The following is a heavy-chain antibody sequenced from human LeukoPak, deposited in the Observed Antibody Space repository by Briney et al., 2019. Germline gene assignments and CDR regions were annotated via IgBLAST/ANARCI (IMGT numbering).Heavy chain of an antibody. CDR1: GITLSNYG. D-gene: IGHD3-10*01. J-gene: IGHJ4*02. Sequence: GGSLRLSCAVSGITLSNYGMSWVRQAPGKGLEWVAGVSDSGGSTNYAASVKGRFTISRDNAKNTLFLQMNSLRAEDTAVYFCAKRGVVIRAVIIVGFHKEAYYFDYWGQGALVTVSS. CDR2: VSDSGGST. CDR3: AKRGVVIRAVIIVGFHKEAYYFDY. V-gene: IGHV3-23*01.